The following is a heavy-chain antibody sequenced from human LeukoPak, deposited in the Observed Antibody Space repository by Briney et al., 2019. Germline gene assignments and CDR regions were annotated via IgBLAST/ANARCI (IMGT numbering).Heavy chain of an antibody. CDR2: ISAYNGNT. J-gene: IGHJ6*02. D-gene: IGHD4-17*01. CDR1: GYPFTSYG. Sequence: ASVKVSCKASGYPFTSYGISWVRQAPGQGLEWMGWISAYNGNTNYAQKLQGRVTMTTDTSTSTAYMERRSLRSDHTAVYYCARDYRDSLYGMDVWGQGTRVTVSS. V-gene: IGHV1-18*01. CDR3: ARDYRDSLYGMDV.